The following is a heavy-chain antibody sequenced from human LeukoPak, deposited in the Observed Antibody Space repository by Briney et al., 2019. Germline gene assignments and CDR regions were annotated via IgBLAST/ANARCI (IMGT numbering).Heavy chain of an antibody. J-gene: IGHJ4*02. CDR3: ASTPRSGYSYGFVY. CDR2: IIPIFGTA. CDR1: GYTFTGYY. V-gene: IGHV1-69*13. D-gene: IGHD5-18*01. Sequence: SVKVSCKASGYTFTGYYMHWVRQAPGQGLEWMGGIIPIFGTANYAQKFQGRVTITADESTSTAYMELSSLRSEDTAVCYCASTPRSGYSYGFVYWGQGTLVTVSS.